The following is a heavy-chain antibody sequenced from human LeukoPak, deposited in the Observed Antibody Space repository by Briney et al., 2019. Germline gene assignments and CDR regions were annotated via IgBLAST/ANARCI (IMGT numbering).Heavy chain of an antibody. CDR3: AKGRTSSCYSSVDF. Sequence: GGSLRLSCAASGFTFSSYAMNWVRQAPGKGLEWVSGISGSGGSTYYADSVRGRFTISRDNFKNTLYLQMNSLRAEDTAVYYCAKGRTSSCYSSVDFWGRGTLVTVSS. V-gene: IGHV3-23*01. J-gene: IGHJ4*02. D-gene: IGHD2-15*01. CDR1: GFTFSSYA. CDR2: ISGSGGST.